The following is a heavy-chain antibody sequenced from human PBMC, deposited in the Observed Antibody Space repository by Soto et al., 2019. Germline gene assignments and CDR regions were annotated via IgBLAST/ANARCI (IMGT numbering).Heavy chain of an antibody. CDR2: MNPGSGDT. CDR3: ARMASFGSLNWFDP. Sequence: ASGKVSCKASGYTFTNNDVTWLRQSTGQGLEWMGWMNPGSGDTGYAQKFQGRVTMTRNISIATAYMELSSLRSEDTAIYYCARMASFGSLNWFDPWGQGTLVTVSS. J-gene: IGHJ5*02. V-gene: IGHV1-8*01. CDR1: GYTFTNND. D-gene: IGHD5-18*01.